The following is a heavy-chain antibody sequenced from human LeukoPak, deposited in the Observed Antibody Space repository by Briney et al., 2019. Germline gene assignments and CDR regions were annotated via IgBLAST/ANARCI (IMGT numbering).Heavy chain of an antibody. CDR3: AKGGANWGSWGDNFDY. J-gene: IGHJ4*02. V-gene: IGHV3-30*02. CDR2: IRYGGNNK. CDR1: GFTFSNYG. Sequence: GGSLRLSCAASGFTFSNYGMHWVRQAPGKGLEWVAFIRYGGNNKYYADSVKGRFTISRDNSRNTLYLQMNGLRAEDTAVYYCAKGGANWGSWGDNFDYWGQGTLVTVSS. D-gene: IGHD7-27*01.